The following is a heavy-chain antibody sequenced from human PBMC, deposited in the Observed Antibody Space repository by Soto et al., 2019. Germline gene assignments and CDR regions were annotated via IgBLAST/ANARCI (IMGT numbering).Heavy chain of an antibody. CDR3: ASSYCSSTSCSFDY. J-gene: IGHJ4*02. CDR1: GGSISSYY. V-gene: IGHV4-59*01. D-gene: IGHD2-2*01. CDR2: TYYSGST. Sequence: PSETLSLTCTVSGGSISSYYWSWIRQPPGKGLEWIGYTYYSGSTNYNPSLKSRVTISVDTSKNQFSLKLSSVTAADTAVYYCASSYCSSTSCSFDYWGQGILVTVSS.